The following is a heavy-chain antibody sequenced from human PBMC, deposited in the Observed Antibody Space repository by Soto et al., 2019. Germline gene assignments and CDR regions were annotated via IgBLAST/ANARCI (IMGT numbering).Heavy chain of an antibody. CDR3: AAVGDIVATDHFDY. J-gene: IGHJ4*02. CDR2: IVVGSGNT. Sequence: SVKVSCKASGLTFTSSAVQWVRQARGQRLEWIGWIVVGSGNTNYAQKFQERVTITRDMSTSTAYMELSSLRSEDTAVYYCAAVGDIVATDHFDYWGQGTLVTVSS. V-gene: IGHV1-58*01. CDR1: GLTFTSSA. D-gene: IGHD5-12*01.